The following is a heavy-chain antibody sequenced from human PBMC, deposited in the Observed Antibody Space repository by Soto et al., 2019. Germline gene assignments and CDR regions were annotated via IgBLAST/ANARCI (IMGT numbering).Heavy chain of an antibody. D-gene: IGHD3-10*01. CDR1: GYTFTSYD. CDR3: VRRIGSGSYYSDDY. CDR2: MNPNSGNT. V-gene: IGHV1-8*01. Sequence: QVQLVQSGAEVKKPGASVKVSCKGSGYTFTSYDINWVRQATGQGLEWMGWMNPNSGNTGYAQKFQGRVTMTRNTSIRTAYMDLSSLRSEDTAAYYCVRRIGSGSYYSDDYWGQGTLDTVSS. J-gene: IGHJ4*02.